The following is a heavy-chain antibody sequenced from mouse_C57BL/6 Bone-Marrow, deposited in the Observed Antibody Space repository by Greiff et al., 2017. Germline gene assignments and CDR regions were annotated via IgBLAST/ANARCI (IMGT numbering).Heavy chain of an antibody. Sequence: PGQGLEWIGMIHPNSGSTNYNEKFKSKATLTVDKSSSTAYMQLSSLTSEDSAVYYCAREEITTVVATDWYFDVWGTGTTVTVSS. V-gene: IGHV1-64*01. CDR2: IHPNSGST. J-gene: IGHJ1*03. CDR3: AREEITTVVATDWYFDV. D-gene: IGHD1-1*01.